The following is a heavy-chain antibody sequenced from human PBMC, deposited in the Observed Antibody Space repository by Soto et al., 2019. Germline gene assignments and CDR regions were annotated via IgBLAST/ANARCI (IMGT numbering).Heavy chain of an antibody. V-gene: IGHV4-34*01. CDR3: ARQGDSGFHFAMPNWFDP. CDR1: GGSFSGYY. D-gene: IGHD6-25*01. J-gene: IGHJ5*02. CDR2: INHSGST. Sequence: SETLSLTCAVYGGSFSGYYWSWIRQPPGKGLEWIGEINHSGSTNYNPSLKSRVTISVDTSKNQFSLKLSSVTAADTAVYYCARQGDSGFHFAMPNWFDPWGQGNLVTVSS.